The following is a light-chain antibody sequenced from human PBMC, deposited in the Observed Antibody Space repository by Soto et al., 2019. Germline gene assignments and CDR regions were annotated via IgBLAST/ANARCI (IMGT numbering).Light chain of an antibody. CDR3: QQYNNWPPLT. CDR2: GAS. V-gene: IGKV3-15*01. CDR1: QSVSRN. Sequence: EVVMTQSPATLSLSPGERATLSCRTSQSVSRNLAWYQQKPGQAPRLLIYGASARATGMPTRFSGSGSGTDFSLTISSLQSEDFAVYYWQQYNNWPPLTFGGGTKV. J-gene: IGKJ4*01.